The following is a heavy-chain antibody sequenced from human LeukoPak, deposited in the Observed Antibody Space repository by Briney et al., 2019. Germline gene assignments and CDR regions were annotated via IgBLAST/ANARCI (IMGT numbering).Heavy chain of an antibody. J-gene: IGHJ6*02. Sequence: GGSLRLSCAASGFTFSSYEMNWVRQAPGKGLEWVSYISGSGSSIYYADSVKGRFTVSRDNSKNTLYLQMNSLRAEDMAVYYCAKKSTTVTGGMDVWGQGTTVTVSS. CDR2: ISGSGSSI. CDR3: AKKSTTVTGGMDV. D-gene: IGHD4-17*01. V-gene: IGHV3-48*03. CDR1: GFTFSSYE.